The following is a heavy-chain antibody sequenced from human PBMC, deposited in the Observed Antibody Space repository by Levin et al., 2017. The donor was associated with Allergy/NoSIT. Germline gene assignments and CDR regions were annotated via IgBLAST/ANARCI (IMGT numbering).Heavy chain of an antibody. CDR2: INHSGST. V-gene: IGHV4-34*01. CDR3: ASSVDWLSAPDY. D-gene: IGHD3-9*01. Sequence: SETLSLTCAVYGGSFSGYYWSWIRQPPGKGLEWIGEINHSGSTNYNPSLKSRVTISVDTSKNQFSLKLSSVTAADTAVYYCASSVDWLSAPDYWGQGTLVTVSS. CDR1: GGSFSGYY. J-gene: IGHJ4*02.